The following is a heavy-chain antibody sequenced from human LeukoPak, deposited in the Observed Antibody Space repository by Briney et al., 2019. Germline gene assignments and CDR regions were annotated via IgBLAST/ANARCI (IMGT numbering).Heavy chain of an antibody. CDR3: ASIAAAGMSPRYFQH. CDR1: GFTFDDYA. V-gene: IGHV3-9*01. D-gene: IGHD6-13*01. CDR2: ISWNSGSM. J-gene: IGHJ1*01. Sequence: GGSLRLSCAASGFTFDDYAMHWVRQAPGKGLEWVSGISWNSGSMGYADSVKGRFTISRDNAKNSLYLQMNSLRAEDTALYYCASIAAAGMSPRYFQHWGQGTLVTVSS.